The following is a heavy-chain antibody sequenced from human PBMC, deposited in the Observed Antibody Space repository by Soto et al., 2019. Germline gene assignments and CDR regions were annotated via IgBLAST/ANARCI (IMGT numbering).Heavy chain of an antibody. CDR1: GGSISSGDYY. D-gene: IGHD3-22*01. J-gene: IGHJ4*02. Sequence: PSETLSLTCTVSGGSISSGDYYWSWIRQPPGKGLEWIGYIYYSGSTYYNPSLKSRVTISVDTSKNQFSLKLSSVTAADTAVYYCVRATYFSDSSGYTRCFDYWGQGTLVTVSS. CDR2: IYYSGST. V-gene: IGHV4-30-4*01. CDR3: VRATYFSDSSGYTRCFDY.